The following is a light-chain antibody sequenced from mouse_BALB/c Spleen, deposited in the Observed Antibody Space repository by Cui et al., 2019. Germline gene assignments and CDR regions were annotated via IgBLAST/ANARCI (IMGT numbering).Light chain of an antibody. Sequence: DIVMTQSQKFMSTSVGDRVSIPCKASQNVGTAVAWYQQKPGQSPKLLIYSASNRYTGVPDRFTGSGSGTDFTLTISNMQSEDLADYFCQQYSSYPLTFGSGTKLEIK. CDR2: SAS. CDR3: QQYSSYPLT. J-gene: IGKJ4*01. CDR1: QNVGTA. V-gene: IGKV6-13*01.